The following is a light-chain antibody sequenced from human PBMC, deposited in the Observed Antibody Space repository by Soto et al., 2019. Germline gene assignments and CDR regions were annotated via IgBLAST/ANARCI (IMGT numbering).Light chain of an antibody. CDR2: DTT. CDR1: TGAVTNGHY. V-gene: IGLV7-46*01. CDR3: LLSYNGPYV. Sequence: QAVVTQEPSLTVSPGGTVTLTCGSSTGAVTNGHYPYWFQQKPGQAPRTLIYDTTNRHSWTPARLSGSLLGGKAALPLSGAQPEDEAEYYCLLSYNGPYVFGTGTKVTVL. J-gene: IGLJ1*01.